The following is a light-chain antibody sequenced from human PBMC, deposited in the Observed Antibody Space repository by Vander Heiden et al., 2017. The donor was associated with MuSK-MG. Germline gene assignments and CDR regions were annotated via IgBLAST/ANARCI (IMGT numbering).Light chain of an antibody. CDR3: CSYAGSSTLVV. V-gene: IGLV2-23*01. CDR1: SSDVGSYNL. CDR2: EGS. Sequence: QSALTQPASVSGSPGQSLTISCTATSSDVGSYNLVSWYQQHPGKAPKLRIYEGSKRPSGVSDRFSGSKSGNTASLTISGLQAEDEADYYCCSYAGSSTLVVFGGGTKLTVL. J-gene: IGLJ2*01.